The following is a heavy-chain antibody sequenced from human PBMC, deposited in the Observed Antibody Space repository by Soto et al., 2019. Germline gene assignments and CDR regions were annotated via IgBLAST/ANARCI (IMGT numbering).Heavy chain of an antibody. D-gene: IGHD7-27*01. J-gene: IGHJ4*02. Sequence: SETLSLTCAVYGGSFSAYHWSFIRQAPGKGLEWIGEIDHTGRTNYKPSLRSRVTMSVDTSKNQFSLKLRSVTAADTAVYYCTRSMNDHNHHHWGFDSWGQGTRVTVSS. CDR1: GGSFSAYH. CDR2: IDHTGRT. CDR3: TRSMNDHNHHHWGFDS. V-gene: IGHV4-34*01.